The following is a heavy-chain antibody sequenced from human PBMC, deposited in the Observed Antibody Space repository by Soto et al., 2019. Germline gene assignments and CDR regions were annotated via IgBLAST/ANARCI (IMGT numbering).Heavy chain of an antibody. Sequence: PSERMSLTCTVSGGCISSRSDYWGWIRQPPGKGLEWIGSIYYGGSTYYNPSLKSRVTISVDTSKNQFSLKLSSVTAADTAVYYCAREYSSSSHWFDPWGQGTLVTVSS. J-gene: IGHJ5*02. CDR3: AREYSSSSHWFDP. CDR2: IYYGGST. V-gene: IGHV4-39*01. CDR1: GGCISSRSDY. D-gene: IGHD6-6*01.